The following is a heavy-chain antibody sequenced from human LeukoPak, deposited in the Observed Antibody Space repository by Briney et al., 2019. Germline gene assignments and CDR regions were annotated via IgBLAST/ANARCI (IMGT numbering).Heavy chain of an antibody. CDR1: GYTFTSYD. D-gene: IGHD1-26*01. V-gene: IGHV1-8*01. CDR3: ASRIVGATKFDY. Sequence: ASVKVSCKASGYTFTSYDINWVRQATGQGLEWMGWMNPNSGNTGYAQKFQGRVTMTRNTSISTAYMELSSLRSEDTAVYYCASRIVGATKFDYWGQGTLVTVSS. CDR2: MNPNSGNT. J-gene: IGHJ4*02.